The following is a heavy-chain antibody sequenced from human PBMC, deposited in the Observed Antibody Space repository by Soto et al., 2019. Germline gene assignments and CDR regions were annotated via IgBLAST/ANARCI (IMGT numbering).Heavy chain of an antibody. CDR3: ARDGTAYYYDSSGMDY. V-gene: IGHV3-11*01. D-gene: IGHD3-22*01. CDR1: GFTFSDYY. Sequence: GGSLRLSCAASGFTFSDYYMSWIRQAPGKGLEWVSYISSSGSTIYYADSVKGRFTISRDNAKNSLYLQMNSLRAEDTAVYYCARDGTAYYYDSSGMDYWGQGTLVTVSS. J-gene: IGHJ4*02. CDR2: ISSSGSTI.